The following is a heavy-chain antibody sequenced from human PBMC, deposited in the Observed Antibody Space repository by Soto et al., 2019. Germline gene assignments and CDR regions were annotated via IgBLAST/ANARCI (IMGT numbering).Heavy chain of an antibody. CDR3: SRSCITLVRENNGFDP. D-gene: IGHD3-10*01. CDR2: ISSSNSYT. V-gene: IGHV3-11*06. Sequence: GGTLRLSCAASGFTVSDYYLSWIRQAQGPGLERDSYISSSNSYTTYADSVKDRLTISRANATNSQYLQMNSLIAEDTAVYYYSRSCITLVRENNGFDPWGQGTLVTVPS. J-gene: IGHJ5*02. CDR1: GFTVSDYY.